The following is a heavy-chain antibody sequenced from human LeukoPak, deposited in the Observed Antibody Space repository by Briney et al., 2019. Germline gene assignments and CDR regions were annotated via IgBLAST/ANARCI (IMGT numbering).Heavy chain of an antibody. CDR3: AKDADYYGMDV. J-gene: IGHJ6*02. V-gene: IGHV3-9*01. CDR1: GFTFDDYA. Sequence: GGSLRLSCAASGFTFDDYAMHWVRQAPGKGLEWVSGISWNSGSIGYADSVKGRFTISRDNAKNSPYLQMNSLGAEDTALYYCAKDADYYGMDVWGQGTTVTVSS. CDR2: ISWNSGSI.